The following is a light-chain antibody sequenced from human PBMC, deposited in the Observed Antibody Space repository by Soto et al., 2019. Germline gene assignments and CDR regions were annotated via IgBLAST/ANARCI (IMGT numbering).Light chain of an antibody. CDR1: QTVSRS. J-gene: IGKJ2*03. Sequence: EVVLTQSPATLSVSPGERATLSCRASQTVSRSLAWYQQKPGQAPRLLIYGASTRATGIPGRFSGSGSGTDFTLTISSLQSEDFAIYYCQQYGNSPLYSFGQGTKLEIK. V-gene: IGKV3-15*01. CDR2: GAS. CDR3: QQYGNSPLYS.